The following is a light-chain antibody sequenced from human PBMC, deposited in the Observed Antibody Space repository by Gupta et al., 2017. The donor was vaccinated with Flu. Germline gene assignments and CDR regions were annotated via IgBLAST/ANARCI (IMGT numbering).Light chain of an antibody. J-gene: IGKJ3*01. CDR1: QSVTTNY. Sequence: EIVFTPSPGTLSLSPGERATLSCRASQSVTTNYLAWFQQKPGQAPRLLMYGASSRAAGIPDRFSGSGSGTDFTLTISRLETEDFAVYYCRQDNNSPFTFGHGTKVDFK. CDR2: GAS. CDR3: RQDNNSPFT. V-gene: IGKV3-20*01.